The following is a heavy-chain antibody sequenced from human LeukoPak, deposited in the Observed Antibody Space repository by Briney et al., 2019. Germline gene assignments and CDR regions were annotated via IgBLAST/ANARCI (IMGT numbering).Heavy chain of an antibody. CDR3: ARLGLRAFDI. D-gene: IGHD5-12*01. V-gene: IGHV4-59*08. J-gene: IGHJ3*02. Sequence: SETLSLTCTVSGGSISSYYWSWIRQPPGKGLERIGYIYYSGSTNYNPSLKSRVTISVDTSKNQFSLKLSSVTAADTAVYYCARLGLRAFDIWGQGTMVTVSS. CDR1: GGSISSYY. CDR2: IYYSGST.